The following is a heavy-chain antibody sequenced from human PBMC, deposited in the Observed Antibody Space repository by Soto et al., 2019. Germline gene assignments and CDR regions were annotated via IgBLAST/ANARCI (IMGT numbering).Heavy chain of an antibody. CDR1: GFTFSNYA. CDR3: ARDPEYYGSGSDTNGLDV. Sequence: EVHLLESGGGLVQPGGSLRLSCAASGFTFSNYAMSWVRQAPGKGLEWVSAISGSGGSTNYADSVKGRFTISRDNVKNTVYLQMSSLGAEDTAVYYCARDPEYYGSGSDTNGLDVWGQGTTVTVSS. J-gene: IGHJ6*02. D-gene: IGHD3-10*01. CDR2: ISGSGGST. V-gene: IGHV3-23*01.